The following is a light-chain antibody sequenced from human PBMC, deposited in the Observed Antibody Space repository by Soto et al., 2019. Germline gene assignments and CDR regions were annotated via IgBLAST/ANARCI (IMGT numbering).Light chain of an antibody. V-gene: IGKV3-15*01. CDR3: QQYYNEKS. J-gene: IGKJ2*03. CDR1: QSVSSK. CDR2: GAS. Sequence: EIVMTQSPATLSVSPGERATLSCRASQSVSSKLAWYQQVSGQAPRLLIYGASSRATGIPDRFSGSGSGTEFTLTITSLQSEDFAVYYCQQYYNEKSFGQGTKLEIK.